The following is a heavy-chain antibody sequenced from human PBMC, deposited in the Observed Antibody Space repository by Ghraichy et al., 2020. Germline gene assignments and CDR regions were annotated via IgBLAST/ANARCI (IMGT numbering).Heavy chain of an antibody. CDR2: INHTGGT. V-gene: IGHV4-34*01. D-gene: IGHD3-10*01. CDR3: ATQSLDVVRGIVAAGDVFDI. Sequence: SQTLSLTCALSGLPYSPYYWSWVRRPPGMGLEWIGDINHTGGTHSNPSLKSRVTISLDTSKNQVSLKLTSVTAADTAVYYCATQSLDVVRGIVAAGDVFDIWGQGTTVTVSS. CDR1: GLPYSPYY. J-gene: IGHJ3*02.